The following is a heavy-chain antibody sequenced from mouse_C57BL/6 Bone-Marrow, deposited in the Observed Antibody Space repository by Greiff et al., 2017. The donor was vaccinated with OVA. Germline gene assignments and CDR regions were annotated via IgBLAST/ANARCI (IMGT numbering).Heavy chain of an antibody. D-gene: IGHD3-1*01. V-gene: IGHV2-6*01. J-gene: IGHJ4*01. CDR1: GFSLTSYG. CDR3: ASDYLGAMDY. Sequence: VKLQQSGPGLVAPSQSLSITCTVSGFSLTSYGVDWVRQSPGKGLEWLGVIWGVGSTNYNSALKSRLSISKDNSKSQVFLKMNSLQTDDTAMYYCASDYLGAMDYWGQGTSVTVSS. CDR2: IWGVGST.